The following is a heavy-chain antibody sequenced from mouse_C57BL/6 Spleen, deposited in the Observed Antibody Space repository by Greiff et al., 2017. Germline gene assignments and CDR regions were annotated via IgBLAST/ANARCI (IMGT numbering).Heavy chain of an antibody. CDR1: GYAFSSYW. Sequence: VQLQQSGAELVKPGASVKISCKASGYAFSSYWMNWVKQRPGKGLEWIGQIYPGDGETNYNGKFKGKATLTADKSSSTAYMQLSSLTSEDSAVYFCARSMADDYKLFAYWGQGTLVTVSA. V-gene: IGHV1-80*01. J-gene: IGHJ3*01. CDR2: IYPGDGET. D-gene: IGHD2-4*01. CDR3: ARSMADDYKLFAY.